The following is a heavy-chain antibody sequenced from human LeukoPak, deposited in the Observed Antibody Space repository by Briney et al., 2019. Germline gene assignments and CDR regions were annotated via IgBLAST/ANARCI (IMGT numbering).Heavy chain of an antibody. V-gene: IGHV1-18*01. CDR3: ARDNDSRDPPHFDY. CDR2: ISAYNGNT. D-gene: IGHD3-16*01. CDR1: GYTFTSYG. J-gene: IGHJ4*02. Sequence: ASVKVSCKASGYTFTSYGISWVRQAPGQGLEWMGWISAYNGNTSYAQKFRGRVTITADKSTRTAYMELSSLRSEDTAVYYCARDNDSRDPPHFDYWGQGTLVTVSS.